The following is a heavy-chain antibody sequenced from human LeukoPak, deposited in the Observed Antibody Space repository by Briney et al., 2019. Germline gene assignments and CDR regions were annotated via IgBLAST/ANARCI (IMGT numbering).Heavy chain of an antibody. CDR1: GDSITSSGYY. CDR3: GRRPVALHAFDI. Sequence: SVTLSLNCTVSGDSITSSGYYRRWIRQPPGKGLEWIGSLYYTGTTYYNPSLKSRATISADTSKNQFALKLNFVTAADTAVFYCGRRPVALHAFDIWGQGTMVTVSS. V-gene: IGHV4-39*01. CDR2: LYYTGTT. J-gene: IGHJ3*02. D-gene: IGHD2-21*01.